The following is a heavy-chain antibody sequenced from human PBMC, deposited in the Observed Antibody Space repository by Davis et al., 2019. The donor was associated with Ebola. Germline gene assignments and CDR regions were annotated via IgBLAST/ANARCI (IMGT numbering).Heavy chain of an antibody. J-gene: IGHJ4*02. V-gene: IGHV3-30*04. CDR2: IPYDGSNK. CDR1: GFTFSSYA. CDR3: ARYCGGDCYSLGLDY. Sequence: GGSLRLSCAASGFTFSSYAMHWVRQAPGKGLEWVAVIPYDGSNKYYADSVKGRFTISRDNAKNSLYLQMNSLRAEDTAVYYCARYCGGDCYSLGLDYWGQGTLATVSS. D-gene: IGHD2-21*02.